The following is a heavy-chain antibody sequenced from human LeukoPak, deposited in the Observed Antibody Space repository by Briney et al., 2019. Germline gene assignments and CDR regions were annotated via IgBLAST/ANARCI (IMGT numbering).Heavy chain of an antibody. CDR3: TTDRSYYYYYYYVDV. CDR1: GFTFSTYW. Sequence: GGSLRLSCATSGFTFSTYWMSWVRQAPGKGLEWVANIKQDGGETYYADSVKGRFTIFRDNAKNSLYLQMDSLRVEDTAVYYCTTDRSYYYYYYYVDVWGKGTTVTVSS. D-gene: IGHD1-26*01. CDR2: IKQDGGET. V-gene: IGHV3-7*03. J-gene: IGHJ6*03.